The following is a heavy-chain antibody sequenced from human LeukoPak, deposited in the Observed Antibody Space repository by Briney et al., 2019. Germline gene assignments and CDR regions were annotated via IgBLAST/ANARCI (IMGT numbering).Heavy chain of an antibody. CDR1: GGSISSGGYY. J-gene: IGHJ4*02. D-gene: IGHD2-2*01. CDR2: IYYSGST. Sequence: PSQTLSLTCTVSGGSISSGGYYWSWIRQHPGKGLEWIGYIYYSGSTYYNPSLKSRVTISVDTSKNQFSLKLSSVTAADTAVYYCARDHRYCSSTSCYRFIDYWGQGTLVTVSS. V-gene: IGHV4-31*03. CDR3: ARDHRYCSSTSCYRFIDY.